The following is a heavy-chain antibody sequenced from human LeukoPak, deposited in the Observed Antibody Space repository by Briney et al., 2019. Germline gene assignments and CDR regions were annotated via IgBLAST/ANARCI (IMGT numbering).Heavy chain of an antibody. CDR1: GFTFSSYA. D-gene: IGHD1-14*01. CDR2: ISGSGGST. V-gene: IGHV3-23*01. J-gene: IGHJ4*02. Sequence: PGGSLRLSCAASGFTFSSYAMSWVHQAPGKGLEWVSAISGSGGSTYYADSVKGRFTISRDSSKSTLYLQMNSLRAEDTAIYYCAARPRMPPRFDNWGQGTLVTVSS. CDR3: AARPRMPPRFDN.